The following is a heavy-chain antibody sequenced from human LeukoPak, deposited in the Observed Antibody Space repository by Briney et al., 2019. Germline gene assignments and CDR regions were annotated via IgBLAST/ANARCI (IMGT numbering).Heavy chain of an antibody. CDR1: GYTFTDYD. V-gene: IGHV1-8*02. Sequence: AASVKVSCKSSGYTFTDYDINWVRQATGQGLEWMGWMNPDSGNTGYAQKFQGRVTMTRNTSINTAYMELNSLRSEDTAVYYCARARSYRHQLNALSYWFDPWGQGTLVTVSS. J-gene: IGHJ5*02. CDR3: ARARSYRHQLNALSYWFDP. CDR2: MNPDSGNT. D-gene: IGHD5-24*01.